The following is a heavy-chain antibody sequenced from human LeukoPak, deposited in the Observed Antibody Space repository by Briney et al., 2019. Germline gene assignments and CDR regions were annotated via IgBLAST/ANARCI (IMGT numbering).Heavy chain of an antibody. CDR3: ARELTGYSSSWYGGPRWFDP. J-gene: IGHJ5*02. D-gene: IGHD6-13*01. CDR2: IYYSGST. Sequence: SQTLSLTCAVSGGSISSGDYSWSWIRQPPGKGLEWIGYIYYSGSTNYNPSLKSRVTISVDTSKNQFSLKLSSVTAADTAVYYCARELTGYSSSWYGGPRWFDPWGQGTLVTVSS. CDR1: GGSISSGDYS. V-gene: IGHV4-61*08.